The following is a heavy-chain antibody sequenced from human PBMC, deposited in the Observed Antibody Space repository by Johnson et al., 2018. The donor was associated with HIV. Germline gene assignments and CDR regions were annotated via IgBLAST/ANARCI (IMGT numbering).Heavy chain of an antibody. Sequence: VQLVESGGGLVQPGGSLRLSCAASGFTVSSNYMSWVRQAPGKGLEWVSVIYSGGSTYYADPVKGRFTISRDNSRNTLYLQMGSLRAEDMAVYYCARAPGGSPRAAFDIWGQGTMVTVSS. V-gene: IGHV3-66*02. CDR2: IYSGGST. CDR3: ARAPGGSPRAAFDI. CDR1: GFTVSSNY. J-gene: IGHJ3*02. D-gene: IGHD2-15*01.